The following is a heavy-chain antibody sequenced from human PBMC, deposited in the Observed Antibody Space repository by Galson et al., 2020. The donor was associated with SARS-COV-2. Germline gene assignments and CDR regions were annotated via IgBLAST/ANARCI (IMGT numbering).Heavy chain of an antibody. D-gene: IGHD3-22*01. CDR2: IYPSGST. V-gene: IGHV4-38-2*01. CDR3: SRQGVNMIVLVTVPGWYFDL. J-gene: IGHJ2*01. Sequence: SKTLSLTCAASGYSISTTNYWGWVRKPPGKGLEWIGSIYPSGSTYYNPSLKSRVTISLDTSKNQFSLRLDSVTAADTALYYCSRQGVNMIVLVTVPGWYFDLWGRGTLVTVSS. CDR1: GYSISTTNY.